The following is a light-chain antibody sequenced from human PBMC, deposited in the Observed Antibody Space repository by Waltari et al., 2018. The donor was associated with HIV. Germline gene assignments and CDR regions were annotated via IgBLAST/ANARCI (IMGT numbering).Light chain of an antibody. CDR1: TSDISDFKF. CDR3: SSYSARGFVV. V-gene: IGLV2-14*01. Sequence: HSALTQPASVSGSPGQSLTISCPGPTSDISDFKFVSWYQQSPGSAPKLFIFEVYSLPSGISDPFAGSKSGVTASRTISALRAEDEAYYFCSSYSARGFVVFGGGTKVTVL. CDR2: EVY. J-gene: IGLJ3*02.